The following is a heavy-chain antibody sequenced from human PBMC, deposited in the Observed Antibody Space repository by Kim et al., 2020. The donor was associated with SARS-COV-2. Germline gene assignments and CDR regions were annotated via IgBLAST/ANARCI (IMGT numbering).Heavy chain of an antibody. Sequence: GGSLRLSCAASGFTVSGNYMSWVRQAPGKGLECVSVIYSGGNTQYADSVKGRFTISRDNSRNTLYLQMNSLRAEDTAVYYCARNKWGLLERYFDYWGQGTLGSVSS. D-gene: IGHD1-26*01. CDR2: IYSGGNT. CDR1: GFTVSGNY. V-gene: IGHV3-66*01. J-gene: IGHJ4*02. CDR3: ARNKWGLLERYFDY.